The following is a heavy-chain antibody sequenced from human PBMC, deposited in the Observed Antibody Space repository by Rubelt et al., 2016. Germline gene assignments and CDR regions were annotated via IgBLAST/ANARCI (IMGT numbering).Heavy chain of an antibody. Sequence: EVQLLESGGGLVQPGGSLRLSCAASGFTFSNYAMSWVRQAPGKGLEWVSAMSGSGDSTYYADSVKGRFTISRDNPKNTLYLQLNSLRVEDTAVYYCAKDREGGSSWPAIHYYYGMDVWGQGTTVTVSS. CDR2: MSGSGDST. CDR1: GFTFSNYA. D-gene: IGHD6-13*01. J-gene: IGHJ6*02. V-gene: IGHV3-23*01. CDR3: AKDREGGSSWPAIHYYYGMDV.